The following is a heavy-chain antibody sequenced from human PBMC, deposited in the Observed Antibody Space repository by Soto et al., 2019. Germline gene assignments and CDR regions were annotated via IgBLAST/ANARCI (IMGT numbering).Heavy chain of an antibody. V-gene: IGHV4-61*01. CDR2: IYYSGST. D-gene: IGHD5-18*01. CDR1: GGSVSSASYY. J-gene: IGHJ6*02. Sequence: QVQLQESGPGLVKPSETLSLTCTVSGGSVSSASYYWSWIRPPPGKGLEWIGYIYYSGSTNYNPSLKRRVTISVDTSKTQFSLKLTSVTAADTAVYYCARDRVYSYGGKCGMDVWGQGTTVTVSS. CDR3: ARDRVYSYGGKCGMDV.